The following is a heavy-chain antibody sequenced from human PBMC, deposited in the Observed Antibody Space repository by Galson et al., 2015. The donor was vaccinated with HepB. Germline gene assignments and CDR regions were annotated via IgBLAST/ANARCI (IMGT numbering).Heavy chain of an antibody. V-gene: IGHV1-46*01. CDR3: ARAALGYYDSTGHYYYGMDV. CDR2: INPAGGST. Sequence: CKASGYTFTSYYIHWVRQAPGQGLEWMGIINPAGGSTTYAQKFQGRVIMTRDTSTSTVYMELSSLRSEDTAVYYCARAALGYYDSTGHYYYGMDVWGQGTTVTVSS. CDR1: GYTFTSYY. D-gene: IGHD3-22*01. J-gene: IGHJ6*02.